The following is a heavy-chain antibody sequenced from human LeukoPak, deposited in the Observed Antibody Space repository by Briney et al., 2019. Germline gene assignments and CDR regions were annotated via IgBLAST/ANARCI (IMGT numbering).Heavy chain of an antibody. Sequence: PGGSLRLSCAASGFTFSIFSMNWVRQAPGKGLEWVSYISSSSSSIYYADSVKGRFTVSRDNAKNSLYLQMNSLRAEDTAVFYCARARRTMVDAFDIWGQGTMVTVSS. CDR2: ISSSSSSI. V-gene: IGHV3-48*01. CDR1: GFTFSIFS. J-gene: IGHJ3*02. CDR3: ARARRTMVDAFDI. D-gene: IGHD3-10*01.